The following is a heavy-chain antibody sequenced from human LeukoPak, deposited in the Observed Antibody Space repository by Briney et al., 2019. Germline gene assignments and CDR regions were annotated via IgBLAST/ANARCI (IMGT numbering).Heavy chain of an antibody. J-gene: IGHJ5*02. CDR2: ISHSGST. V-gene: IGHV4-34*01. CDR3: ARRATIFGVVTMAFDP. CDR1: GGSFSGYY. Sequence: PSETLSLTCAVYGGSFSGYYWSWIRQPPGKGLEWIGEISHSGSTNYNPSLKSRVTISVDTSKNQFSLKLSSVTAADTAVYYCARRATIFGVVTMAFDPWGQGTLVTVSS. D-gene: IGHD3-3*01.